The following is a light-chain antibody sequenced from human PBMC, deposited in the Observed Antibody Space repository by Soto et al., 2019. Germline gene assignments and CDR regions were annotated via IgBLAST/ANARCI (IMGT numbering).Light chain of an antibody. Sequence: EIVLTQSPCTLSLSPGERATLSCRASQSVSSNYLAWYQQKPGQAPRLLIYGASSRATGIPDRFSGSGSGTDFTLTISRLEPEDFAVYYCQQYGGSPRVTFGGGTKVEIK. CDR2: GAS. CDR3: QQYGGSPRVT. V-gene: IGKV3-20*01. CDR1: QSVSSNY. J-gene: IGKJ4*01.